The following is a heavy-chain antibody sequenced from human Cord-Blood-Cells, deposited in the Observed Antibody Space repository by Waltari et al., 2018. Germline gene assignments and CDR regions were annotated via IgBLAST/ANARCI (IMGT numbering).Heavy chain of an antibody. CDR2: INHSGST. CDR1: GGSFSGYY. V-gene: IGHV4-34*01. D-gene: IGHD3-16*01. CDR3: GGAEAAFDI. Sequence: QVQLQQGGAGLLKPSETLSLTCAVYGGSFSGYYWRWIRPPPGKGLEWIGEINHSGSTNYNPSLKSRVTISVDTSKNQFSLKLSSVTAADTAVYYCGGAEAAFDIWGQGTMVTVSS. J-gene: IGHJ3*02.